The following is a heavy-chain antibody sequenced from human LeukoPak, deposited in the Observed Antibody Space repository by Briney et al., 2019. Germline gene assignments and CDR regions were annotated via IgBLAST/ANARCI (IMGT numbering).Heavy chain of an antibody. D-gene: IGHD7-27*01. V-gene: IGHV3-23*01. CDR1: GFTFSNSA. Sequence: GGPLRLSCAVSGFTFSNSAIAWSARVPGRGWSGSSPLRGSGGSTYYADSVKGRFTISRDNPENTLYLQMNSLRADDTAVYYCAKDQSGYSPPYWGSEYWGQGTLVAVSS. CDR2: LRGSGGST. J-gene: IGHJ4*02. CDR3: AKDQSGYSPPYWGSEY.